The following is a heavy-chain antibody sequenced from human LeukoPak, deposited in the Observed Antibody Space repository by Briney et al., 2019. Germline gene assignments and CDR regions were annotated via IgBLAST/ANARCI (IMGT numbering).Heavy chain of an antibody. CDR2: IRYDGSNK. D-gene: IGHD5/OR15-5a*01. Sequence: GGSLRLSCAASGFTFSSYGMHWVRQAPGKGLEWVAFIRYDGSNKYYAESVKGRFTISRDNSKNTLYLQMNSLRAEDTAVYYCARQKYLRGPDVEYFDYWGQGTLVTVSS. CDR1: GFTFSSYG. CDR3: ARQKYLRGPDVEYFDY. V-gene: IGHV3-30*02. J-gene: IGHJ4*02.